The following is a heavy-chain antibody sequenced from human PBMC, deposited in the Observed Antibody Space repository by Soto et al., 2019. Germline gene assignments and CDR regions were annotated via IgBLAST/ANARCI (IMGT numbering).Heavy chain of an antibody. Sequence: SETLCLTCTVSGGSISSSSYYGGWIRQPPGKGLEWIGSIYYSGSTYYNPSLKSRVTISVDTSKNQFSLKLSSVTAADTAVYYCARDFTDSSGPTLGMGVWGQGTTVT. CDR1: GGSISSSSYY. V-gene: IGHV4-39*07. CDR2: IYYSGST. J-gene: IGHJ6*02. CDR3: ARDFTDSSGPTLGMGV. D-gene: IGHD6-19*01.